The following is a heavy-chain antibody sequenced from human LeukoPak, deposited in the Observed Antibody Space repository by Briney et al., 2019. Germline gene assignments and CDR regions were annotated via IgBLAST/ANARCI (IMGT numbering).Heavy chain of an antibody. CDR1: GYTFTSYG. CDR2: ISAYNGNT. Sequence: ASVKVSCTASGYTFTSYGISWVRQAPGQGLEWMGWISAYNGNTNYAQKLQGRVTMTTDTSTSTAYMELRSLRSDDTAVYYCARGATYSSGWTDDAFDIWGQGTMVTVSS. J-gene: IGHJ3*02. D-gene: IGHD6-19*01. CDR3: ARGATYSSGWTDDAFDI. V-gene: IGHV1-18*01.